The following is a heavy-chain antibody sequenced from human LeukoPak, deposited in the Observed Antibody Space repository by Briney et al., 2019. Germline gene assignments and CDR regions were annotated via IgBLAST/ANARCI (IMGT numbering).Heavy chain of an antibody. J-gene: IGHJ5*02. CDR1: GFTFSSYA. Sequence: GGSLRLSCAASGFTFSSYAMSWVRQAPEKGLEWVSTISGSGGGTYYADSVKGRFTISRDNSKNTMYLQMNTLRVEDTTMYYCASLDTAKQPLANHWGQGTLVTVSS. D-gene: IGHD5-18*01. CDR2: ISGSGGGT. V-gene: IGHV3-23*01. CDR3: ASLDTAKQPLANH.